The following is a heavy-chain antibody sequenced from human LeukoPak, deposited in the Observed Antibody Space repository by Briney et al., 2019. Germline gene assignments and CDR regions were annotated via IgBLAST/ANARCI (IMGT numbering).Heavy chain of an antibody. J-gene: IGHJ4*02. CDR2: IYTSGST. Sequence: PSETLSLTCTVSGGSISSYYWSWIRQPAGKGLEWIGRIYTSGSTNYNPSLKGRVTLSVDTSKNQFSLKLSSVTAADTAVYYCARGSCSGGSCPFDYWGQGTLVTVSS. V-gene: IGHV4-4*07. CDR3: ARGSCSGGSCPFDY. CDR1: GGSISSYY. D-gene: IGHD2-15*01.